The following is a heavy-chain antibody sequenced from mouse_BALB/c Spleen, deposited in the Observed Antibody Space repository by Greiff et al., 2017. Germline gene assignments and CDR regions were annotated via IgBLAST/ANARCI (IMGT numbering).Heavy chain of an antibody. CDR3: ARKSSYESGFAY. CDR1: GYTFTSYW. Sequence: QVQLQQSGAELAKPGASVKMSCKASGYTFTSYWMHWVQQRPGQGLEWIGYINPSTGYTEYNQKFKDKATLTADKSSSTAYMQLSSLTSEDSAVYYCARKSSYESGFAYWGQGTLVTVSA. J-gene: IGHJ3*01. CDR2: INPSTGYT. D-gene: IGHD2-3*01. V-gene: IGHV1-7*01.